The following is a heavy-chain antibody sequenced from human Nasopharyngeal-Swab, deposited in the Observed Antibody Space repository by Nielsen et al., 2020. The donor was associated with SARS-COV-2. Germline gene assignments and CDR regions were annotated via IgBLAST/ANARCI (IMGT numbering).Heavy chain of an antibody. V-gene: IGHV4-39*02. CDR3: ARDMGATPAFDI. CDR2: IYYSGNI. D-gene: IGHD1-26*01. CDR1: GGSISSSSYY. Sequence: SETLSLTCSVSGGSISSSSYYWGWIRQPPGKGLEWIGSIYYSGNIYYNPSLKSRVTISVDTSKNQFSLKLNSVTAADAAVYYCARDMGATPAFDIWGQGTMVTVSS. J-gene: IGHJ3*02.